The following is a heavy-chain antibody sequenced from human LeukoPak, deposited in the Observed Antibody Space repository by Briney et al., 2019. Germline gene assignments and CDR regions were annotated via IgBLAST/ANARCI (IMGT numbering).Heavy chain of an antibody. D-gene: IGHD3-10*01. CDR1: GFSFSSYA. Sequence: GGSLRLSCAASGFSFSSYAMSWVRQAPGKGLEWVSGFSGSGGSTYYADSVKGRFTISRDNSKNTLYLQMNSLRAEDTAVYYCAKDTGDYFDYWGQGTLVTVSS. CDR3: AKDTGDYFDY. V-gene: IGHV3-23*01. J-gene: IGHJ4*02. CDR2: FSGSGGST.